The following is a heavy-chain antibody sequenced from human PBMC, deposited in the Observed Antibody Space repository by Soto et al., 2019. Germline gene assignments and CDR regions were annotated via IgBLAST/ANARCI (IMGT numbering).Heavy chain of an antibody. Sequence: EVQLVESGGGLVQPGGSLRLSCAASGFTVSNNYMSWVRQAPGKGLEWVSVIYSGGTTYYADSVKGRFTISRDNSRNTLYLQMNTLRAEDTAVYYCARIRGSGRWDHFEFWGQGTLVTVSS. CDR3: ARIRGSGRWDHFEF. V-gene: IGHV3-66*01. CDR2: IYSGGTT. CDR1: GFTVSNNY. D-gene: IGHD3-10*01. J-gene: IGHJ4*02.